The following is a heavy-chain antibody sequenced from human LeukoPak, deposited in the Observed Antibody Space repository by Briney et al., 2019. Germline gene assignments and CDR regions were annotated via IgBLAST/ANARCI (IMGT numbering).Heavy chain of an antibody. CDR3: ARHRAAQLSKFDF. D-gene: IGHD1-1*01. CDR2: IYYNGET. CDR1: GGSISTSTSYY. J-gene: IGHJ4*02. V-gene: IGHV4-39*01. Sequence: PSETLSLTCNVSGGSISTSTSYYWGWIRQPPGKGLDWIGSIYYNGETSYSPSLTGRLTISVDTSKNQFSLRLRSVTAADTAVYYCARHRAAQLSKFDFWGQGTLVTVSS.